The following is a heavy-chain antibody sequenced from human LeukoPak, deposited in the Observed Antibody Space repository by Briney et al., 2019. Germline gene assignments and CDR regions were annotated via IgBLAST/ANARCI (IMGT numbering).Heavy chain of an antibody. J-gene: IGHJ5*02. V-gene: IGHV3-30*02. CDR3: AKESTVTPGNVNWFDT. D-gene: IGHD4-17*01. Sequence: GGSLRLSCVASGFTFSSYNMHWVRQAPGKGLEWMTFVPYDGSNDYYADSVKGRFTISRDNAKNSLYLQMNSLRAEDTAVYYCAKESTVTPGNVNWFDTWGQGTLVTVSS. CDR2: VPYDGSND. CDR1: GFTFSSYN.